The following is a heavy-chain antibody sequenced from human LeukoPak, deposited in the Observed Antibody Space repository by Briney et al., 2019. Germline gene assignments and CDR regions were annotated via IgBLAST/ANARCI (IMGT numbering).Heavy chain of an antibody. CDR2: IYYSGST. J-gene: IGHJ1*01. CDR1: GGSISSGGYY. Sequence: SETLCLTCTVSGGSISSGGYYWSCIAPHPGQDLEWIGYIYYSGSTYYNPSLKNRVTISVDTSKNQLSLKLSSVNDGATAVYYYACSAGCHNFQHWGQSTLVTVSS. D-gene: IGHD2-8*01. V-gene: IGHV4-31*03. CDR3: ACSAGCHNFQH.